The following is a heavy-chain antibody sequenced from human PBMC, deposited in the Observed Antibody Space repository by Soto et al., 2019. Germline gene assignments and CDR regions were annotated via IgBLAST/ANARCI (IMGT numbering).Heavy chain of an antibody. D-gene: IGHD3-22*01. CDR2: VYYSGNT. V-gene: IGHV4-59*01. J-gene: IGHJ6*02. CDR1: GGSISSYY. Sequence: XGTLSLTCTVSGGSISSYYWSWIRQPPSKGLEWLGNVYYSGNTNYNPSFQSRVTISVDTSNKWFALKLSSVTAAETAVYYCARQNWLDTTGYVVGHDYHGLDVWGQGTTVTVSS. CDR3: ARQNWLDTTGYVVGHDYHGLDV.